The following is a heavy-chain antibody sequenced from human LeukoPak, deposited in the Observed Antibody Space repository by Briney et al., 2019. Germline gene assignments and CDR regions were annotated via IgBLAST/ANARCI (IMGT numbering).Heavy chain of an antibody. CDR2: VYYSGST. CDR3: ARHSSRLQFLEWLHISFDY. Sequence: PSETPPLTCTVSGGSISSGDYYWGWIRQPPGKGLEWIGSVYYSGSTYYNPSRKSRVTISVDTSKNQFSLKLSSVTAADTAVYYCARHSSRLQFLEWLHISFDYWGQGTLVTVSS. CDR1: GGSISSGDYY. V-gene: IGHV4-39*01. D-gene: IGHD3-3*01. J-gene: IGHJ4*02.